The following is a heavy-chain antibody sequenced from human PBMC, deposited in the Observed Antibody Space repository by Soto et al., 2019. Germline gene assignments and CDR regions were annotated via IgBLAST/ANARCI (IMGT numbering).Heavy chain of an antibody. J-gene: IGHJ4*02. D-gene: IGHD3-22*01. CDR3: ASPSYYDSSGYYLFDY. Sequence: SVKVSCKASGGTFSSYAISWVRQAPGQGLEWMGGIIPIFGTANYAQKFQGRVTITADKSTSTAYMELSSLRSEDTAVYYCASPSYYDSSGYYLFDYWGQGTLVTVSS. V-gene: IGHV1-69*06. CDR1: GGTFSSYA. CDR2: IIPIFGTA.